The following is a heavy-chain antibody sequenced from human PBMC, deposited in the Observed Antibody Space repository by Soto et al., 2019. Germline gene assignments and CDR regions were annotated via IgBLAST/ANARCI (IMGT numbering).Heavy chain of an antibody. CDR3: ASRGAAASHRAMLALFDY. D-gene: IGHD6-13*01. CDR2: ISGSGGST. J-gene: IGHJ4*02. CDR1: GFTFSSYA. Sequence: EVQLLESGGGLVQPGGSLRLSCAASGFTFSSYAMSWVRQAPGKGLEWVSAISGSGGSTFYADSVKGRFTISRDNSKNTLYLQMNSLRAEDTAVYYCASRGAAASHRAMLALFDYWGQGTLVTVSS. V-gene: IGHV3-23*01.